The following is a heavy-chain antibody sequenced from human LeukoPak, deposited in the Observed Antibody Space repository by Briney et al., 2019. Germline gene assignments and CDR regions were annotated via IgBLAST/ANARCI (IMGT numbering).Heavy chain of an antibody. Sequence: SETLSLTCIVSGVSINTNSYFWGWIRQSPGKGLEWIGEINHSGSTNYNPSLKSRVTISVDTSKNQFSLKLSSVTAADTAVYYCARSPNLLFDYWGQGTLVTVSS. J-gene: IGHJ4*02. CDR2: INHSGST. CDR3: ARSPNLLFDY. CDR1: GVSINTNSYF. V-gene: IGHV4-39*07.